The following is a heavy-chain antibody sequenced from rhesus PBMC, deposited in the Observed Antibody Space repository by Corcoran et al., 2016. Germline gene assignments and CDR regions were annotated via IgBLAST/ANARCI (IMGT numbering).Heavy chain of an antibody. CDR3: ARDGAGPFDY. D-gene: IGHD6-31*01. J-gene: IGHJ4*01. Sequence: EVQLVESGGGLAKPGGSLRLSCAASGFTFSDYYMDWVRQAPGKGLEWVSRMSNGGGSTWYADSVKGSFTISRENAKNTLYLQMNSLRVEDTAVYYCARDGAGPFDYWGQGVLVTVSS. V-gene: IGHV3-178*01. CDR2: MSNGGGST. CDR1: GFTFSDYY.